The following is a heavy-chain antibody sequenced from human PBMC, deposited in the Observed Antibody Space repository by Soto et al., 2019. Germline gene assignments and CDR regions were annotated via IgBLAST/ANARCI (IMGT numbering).Heavy chain of an antibody. Sequence: EVQLLESGGGLVQPGGSLRLSCAASGFTFSSYAMSWVRQAPGKGLEWVSAISGSGGSTYYADSVKGRFTISRDNSKHTLYLQMNSLRAEDTAVYYCAKDGRGVRGVMDVWGQGTTVTVSS. CDR2: ISGSGGST. J-gene: IGHJ6*02. V-gene: IGHV3-23*01. CDR3: AKDGRGVRGVMDV. CDR1: GFTFSSYA. D-gene: IGHD3-10*01.